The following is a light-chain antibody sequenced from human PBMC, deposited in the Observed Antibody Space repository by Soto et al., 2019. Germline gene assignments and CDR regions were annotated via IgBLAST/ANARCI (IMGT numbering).Light chain of an antibody. CDR3: QQFSSYPLT. Sequence: ELVLTQSPGTLSLSPGERATLSCRASQTVRNNYLAWYQQKPAQAPRLLIDDASSRATGIPDRFSGGGSGTDFTLTISRLEPEDFAVYYCQQFSSYPLTFGGGTKVEIK. J-gene: IGKJ4*01. V-gene: IGKV3-20*01. CDR1: QTVRNNY. CDR2: DAS.